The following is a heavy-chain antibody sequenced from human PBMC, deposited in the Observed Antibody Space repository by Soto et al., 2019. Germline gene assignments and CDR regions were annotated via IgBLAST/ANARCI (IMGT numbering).Heavy chain of an antibody. D-gene: IGHD3-9*01. Sequence: QVQLVQSGAEVKKPGASVKVSCKASGYTFTSYAMHWVRQAPGQRLEWMGWINAGNGNTKYSQKFQGRVTITRDTSASTAYMELSSLRSEDTAVYYCARRPVLRYFDWLLSPDDAFDIWGQGTMVTGSS. CDR2: INAGNGNT. V-gene: IGHV1-3*01. CDR1: GYTFTSYA. J-gene: IGHJ3*02. CDR3: ARRPVLRYFDWLLSPDDAFDI.